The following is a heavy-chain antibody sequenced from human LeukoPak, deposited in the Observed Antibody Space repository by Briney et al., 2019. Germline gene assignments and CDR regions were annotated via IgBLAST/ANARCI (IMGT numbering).Heavy chain of an antibody. D-gene: IGHD3-10*01. CDR2: INGDGIAI. J-gene: IGHJ4*02. CDR1: GFSFSSHW. CDR3: ARGGSPFY. V-gene: IGHV3-74*01. Sequence: GGSLRLSCAGSGFSFSSHWLHWVRQVPGKGVEWVARINGDGIAINYADSVKGRFTISRDNAKNTVYLQMNSLRVEDTAVFYCARGGSPFYWGRGTPVTVSS.